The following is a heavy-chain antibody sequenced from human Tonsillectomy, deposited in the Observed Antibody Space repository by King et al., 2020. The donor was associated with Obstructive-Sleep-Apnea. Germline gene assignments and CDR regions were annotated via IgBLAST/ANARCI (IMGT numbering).Heavy chain of an antibody. CDR3: TRGLYYYDSSGYRYDAFDV. V-gene: IGHV3-73*02. Sequence: VQLVESGGGLVQPGGSLKLSCSASGFTFSGFAMHWVRQASGKWLAWVGRIRSKAETYETTYGASVQGRFTISRDESKNKTYLQMNSLKTEDTAVYYCTRGLYYYDSSGYRYDAFDVWGQGTVVTVSS. D-gene: IGHD3-22*01. J-gene: IGHJ3*01. CDR2: IRSKAETYET. CDR1: GFTFSGFA.